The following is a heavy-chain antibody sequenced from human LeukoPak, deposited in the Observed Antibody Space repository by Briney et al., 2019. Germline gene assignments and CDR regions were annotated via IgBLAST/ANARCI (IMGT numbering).Heavy chain of an antibody. J-gene: IGHJ5*02. Sequence: ASVKVSCKASGYTFTSYGISWVRQAPGQGLEWMGWISAYNGNTNYAQKLQGRVTMTTDTSTSTVYMELSSLRSEDTAVYYCARDYYDSSGPYCLTSWGQGTLVTVSS. CDR3: ARDYYDSSGPYCLTS. CDR2: ISAYNGNT. D-gene: IGHD3-22*01. CDR1: GYTFTSYG. V-gene: IGHV1-18*01.